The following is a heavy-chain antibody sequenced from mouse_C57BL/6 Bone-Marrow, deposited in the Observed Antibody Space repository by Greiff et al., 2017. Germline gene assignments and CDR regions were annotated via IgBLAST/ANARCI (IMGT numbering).Heavy chain of an antibody. D-gene: IGHD2-4*01. CDR3: ARLGDYDSDY. CDR1: GYTFTDYY. J-gene: IGHJ2*01. Sequence: VQLQQSGPELVKPGASVKISCKASGYTFTDYYMNWVKQSHGKSLEWIGDINPNNGGTSYNQKFKGKATLTVDKSSSTGYMELRSLTSEDSAVYYCARLGDYDSDYWGQGTTLTVSS. V-gene: IGHV1-26*01. CDR2: INPNNGGT.